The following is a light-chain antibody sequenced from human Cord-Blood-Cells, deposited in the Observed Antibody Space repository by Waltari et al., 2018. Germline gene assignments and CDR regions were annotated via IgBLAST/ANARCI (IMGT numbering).Light chain of an antibody. CDR2: GAS. CDR1: QGVSSN. J-gene: IGKJ1*01. Sequence: VMSQSPATLSVSPGDRANLSCRTSQGVSSNLAWYQQKPGQAPRLLIYGASTRATGIPARFSGSGSGTEFTLTISSLQSEDFAVYYCQQYNNWPRTFGQGTKVEIK. CDR3: QQYNNWPRT. V-gene: IGKV3-15*01.